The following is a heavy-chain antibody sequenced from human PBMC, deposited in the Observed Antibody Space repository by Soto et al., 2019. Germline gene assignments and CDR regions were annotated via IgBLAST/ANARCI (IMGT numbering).Heavy chain of an antibody. CDR3: AEDNATSLPILAY. J-gene: IGHJ4*02. Sequence: SETLSHTCTFAEGSSSSSDWSWIRQPPGEGLEWIGYVYYTGTTKFNPSLKSRVTMSMDTSKNQFYLNLTSVTAADTAVYYCAEDNATSLPILAYRGKGTLVPV. D-gene: IGHD3-9*01. V-gene: IGHV4-59*01. CDR1: EGSSSSSD. CDR2: VYYTGTT.